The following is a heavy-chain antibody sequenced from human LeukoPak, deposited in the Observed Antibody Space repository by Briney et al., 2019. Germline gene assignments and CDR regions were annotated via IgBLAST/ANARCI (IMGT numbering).Heavy chain of an antibody. CDR1: GGSISSYY. CDR3: ARDGRFGELFP. J-gene: IGHJ5*02. D-gene: IGHD3-10*01. CDR2: IYTSGST. V-gene: IGHV4-4*07. Sequence: SSETLSLTCTVSGGSISSYYWSWIRQPAGKGLEWIGRIYTSGSTNYNPSLKSRVTMSVGTSKNQFSLKLSSVTAADTAVYYCARDGRFGELFPWGQGTLVTVSS.